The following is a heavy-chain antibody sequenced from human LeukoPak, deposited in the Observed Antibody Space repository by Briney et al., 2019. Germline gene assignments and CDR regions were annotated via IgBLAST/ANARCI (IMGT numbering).Heavy chain of an antibody. Sequence: HTGGSLRLSCAASKFTFSSYSMNWVRQAPGKGLEWVSYISSGSSTIYYADSVKGRFTISRDNAKNSLYLQMNSLRDEDTAVYYCARGFYGSGSYLFDYWGQGPLVTVSS. CDR3: ARGFYGSGSYLFDY. D-gene: IGHD3-10*01. CDR2: ISSGSSTI. V-gene: IGHV3-48*02. J-gene: IGHJ4*02. CDR1: KFTFSSYS.